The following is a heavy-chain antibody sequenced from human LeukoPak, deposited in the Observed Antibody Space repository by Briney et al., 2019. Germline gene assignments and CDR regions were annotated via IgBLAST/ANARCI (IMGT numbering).Heavy chain of an antibody. V-gene: IGHV3-21*01. Sequence: GGSQRLSCAASGFTFSTYSMNWVRQAPGRGLEWVSSISSSSKYIYYADSVKGRFTISRDDAKNSLSLQMNSLRAEDTAVYYCARDLDIVVVPASWFYPWGQGTLVTVSS. CDR1: GFTFSTYS. J-gene: IGHJ5*02. D-gene: IGHD2-2*03. CDR3: ARDLDIVVVPASWFYP. CDR2: ISSSSKYI.